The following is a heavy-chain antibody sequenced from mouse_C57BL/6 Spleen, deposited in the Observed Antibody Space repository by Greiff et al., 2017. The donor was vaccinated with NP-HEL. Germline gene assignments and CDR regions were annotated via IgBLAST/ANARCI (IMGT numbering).Heavy chain of an antibody. CDR3: ANYPLDY. CDR2: ISYDGSN. Sequence: EVKLMESGPGLVKPSQSLSLTCSVTGYSITSGYYWNWIRQFPGNKLEWMGYISYDGSNNYNPSLKNRISITRDTSKNQFFLKLNSVTTEDTATYYCANYPLDYWGQGTSVTVSS. D-gene: IGHD2-1*01. CDR1: GYSITSGYY. J-gene: IGHJ4*01. V-gene: IGHV3-6*01.